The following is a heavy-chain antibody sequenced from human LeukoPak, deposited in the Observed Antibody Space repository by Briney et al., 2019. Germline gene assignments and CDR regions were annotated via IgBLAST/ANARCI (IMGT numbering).Heavy chain of an antibody. CDR3: ARTYAHGPYSSSWPWFDP. Sequence: SETLSLTCTVSGGSISSYYWSWIRQPPGKGLEWIGYIYTSGSTNYNPSLKSRVTISVDTSKNQFSLKLSSVTAADTAVYYCARTYAHGPYSSSWPWFDPWGQGTLVTVSS. CDR2: IYTSGST. V-gene: IGHV4-4*09. J-gene: IGHJ5*02. CDR1: GGSISSYY. D-gene: IGHD6-6*01.